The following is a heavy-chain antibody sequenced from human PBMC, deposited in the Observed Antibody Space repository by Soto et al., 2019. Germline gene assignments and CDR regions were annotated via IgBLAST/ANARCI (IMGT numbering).Heavy chain of an antibody. V-gene: IGHV4-31*03. CDR3: ARSRESYYKTDY. D-gene: IGHD3-10*01. Sequence: QVQLQESGPGLVKPSQTLSLTCTVSGGSISSAGYYWNWIRQLPGKGLEWVGYSYYSGSTYHNPSLKSRVTISIDTSKNQFSLKLSSVTAADTAVYYCARSRESYYKTDYWGQGTLVTVSS. CDR1: GGSISSAGYY. J-gene: IGHJ4*02. CDR2: SYYSGST.